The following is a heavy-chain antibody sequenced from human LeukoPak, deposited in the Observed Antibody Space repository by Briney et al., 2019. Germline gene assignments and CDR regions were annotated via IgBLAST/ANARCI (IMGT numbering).Heavy chain of an antibody. CDR2: INAGNGNT. Sequence: ASVKVSCKASEYTFTDYAINWVRQAPGQRLEWMGWINAGNGNTKYSQKFLGRVPITRDTSASTAYMELSSLTSEDTAVYYCARGRWSATTATYYLDFWGQGTLVTVSS. D-gene: IGHD5-24*01. J-gene: IGHJ4*02. CDR3: ARGRWSATTATYYLDF. CDR1: EYTFTDYA. V-gene: IGHV1-3*01.